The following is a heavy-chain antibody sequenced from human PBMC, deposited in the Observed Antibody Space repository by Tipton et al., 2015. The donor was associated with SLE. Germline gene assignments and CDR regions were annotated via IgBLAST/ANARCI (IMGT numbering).Heavy chain of an antibody. J-gene: IGHJ4*02. V-gene: IGHV4-39*07. CDR3: ARSPRGDWDY. Sequence: TLSLTCTVSGGSISSSSYYWGWIRQPPGKGLEWIGSIYYSGSTYYNPSLKSRVTISVDTSKNQFSLKLSSVTAADTAVYYCARSPRGDWDYWGQGTLVTVSP. CDR2: IYYSGST. D-gene: IGHD3/OR15-3a*01. CDR1: GGSISSSSYY.